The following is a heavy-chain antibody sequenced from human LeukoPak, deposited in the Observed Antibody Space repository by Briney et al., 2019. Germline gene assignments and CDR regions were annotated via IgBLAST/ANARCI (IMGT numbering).Heavy chain of an antibody. CDR3: AREVVAALDP. D-gene: IGHD3-22*01. CDR2: IKRDGSEE. Sequence: GGSLRLFCAASGFSLSSYWMSWVRQAPGKGLEWVANIKRDGSEENYVDSVKGRFTVSRDNAKNSLYLQMNSLRVEDTAVYYCAREVVAALDPWGQGTLVTVSS. CDR1: GFSLSSYW. J-gene: IGHJ5*02. V-gene: IGHV3-7*01.